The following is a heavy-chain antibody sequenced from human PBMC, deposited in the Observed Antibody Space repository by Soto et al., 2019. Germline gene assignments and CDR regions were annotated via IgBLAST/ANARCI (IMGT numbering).Heavy chain of an antibody. CDR1: GGTFSSYA. D-gene: IGHD3-10*01. J-gene: IGHJ4*02. CDR3: ARSRYYYGSGSGNTLDY. V-gene: IGHV1-69*13. CDR2: IIPIFGTA. Sequence: ASVKVSCKASGGTFSSYAISWVRQAPGQGLEWMGGIIPIFGTANYAQKFQGRVTITADGSTSTAYMELSSLRSEDTAVYYCARSRYYYGSGSGNTLDYWGQGTLVTVSS.